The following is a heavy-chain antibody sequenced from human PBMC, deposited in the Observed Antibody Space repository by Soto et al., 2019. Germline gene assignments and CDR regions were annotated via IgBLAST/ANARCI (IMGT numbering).Heavy chain of an antibody. CDR3: SHTPSYSRSFGY. Sequence: QITLKESGPPLVKPTQTLTLTCTFSGFSLSTSGVGVGWIRQTPGKALEWLAIIYWDDDKRYSPSLKSRLTIPTDTSKEQVVLTMTNMDPVDTGTFYCSHTPSYSRSFGYWGQGTLVTVSS. J-gene: IGHJ4*02. D-gene: IGHD6-13*01. CDR1: GFSLSTSGVG. CDR2: IYWDDDK. V-gene: IGHV2-5*02.